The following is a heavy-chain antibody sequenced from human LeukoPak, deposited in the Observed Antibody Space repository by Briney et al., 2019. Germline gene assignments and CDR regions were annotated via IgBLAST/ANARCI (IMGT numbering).Heavy chain of an antibody. CDR1: GFTFSSYW. CDR2: IKQDGSEK. CDR3: AREAASIAARPDYYYYMDV. V-gene: IGHV3-7*01. J-gene: IGHJ6*03. D-gene: IGHD6-6*01. Sequence: GGSLRLSCAASGFTFSSYWMSWVRQAPGKGLEWVANIKQDGSEKYYVNSVKGRFTISRDNAKNSLYLQMNSLRAEDTAVYYCAREAASIAARPDYYYYMDVWGKGTTVTVSS.